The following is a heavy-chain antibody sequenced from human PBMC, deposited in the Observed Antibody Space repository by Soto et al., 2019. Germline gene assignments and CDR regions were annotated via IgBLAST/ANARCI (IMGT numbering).Heavy chain of an antibody. V-gene: IGHV3-23*01. CDR2: ISGSSSGT. D-gene: IGHD2-15*01. J-gene: IGHJ4*02. Sequence: EARLLESGGGLIQPGGSLRLACEASGFNFGAYAMSWVRQAPGKGLEWVSGISGSSSGTYYTDSVKGRFTISRDNSKNTVYLQMNSLRGEDTAVYYCARARDQFGGHFDYWGRGILVTVSS. CDR3: ARARDQFGGHFDY. CDR1: GFNFGAYA.